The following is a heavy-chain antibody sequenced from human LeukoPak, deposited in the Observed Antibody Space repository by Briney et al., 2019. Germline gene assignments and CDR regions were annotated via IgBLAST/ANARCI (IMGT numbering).Heavy chain of an antibody. Sequence: PGGSLRLSCAASGFIVSSHYMIWVRQAPGQGLEWLSVLYRGGSTYYADSVKGRFTISRDNSKNMLYFQMDYLRAEDTAVYYCAKGGYCSGGSCLLFDYWGQGTLVTVSS. D-gene: IGHD2-15*01. CDR2: LYRGGST. CDR1: GFIVSSHY. J-gene: IGHJ4*02. V-gene: IGHV3-53*01. CDR3: AKGGYCSGGSCLLFDY.